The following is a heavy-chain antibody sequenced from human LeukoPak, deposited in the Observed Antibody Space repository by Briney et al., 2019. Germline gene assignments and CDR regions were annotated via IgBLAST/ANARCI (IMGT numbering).Heavy chain of an antibody. J-gene: IGHJ4*02. D-gene: IGHD3-10*01. CDR2: IYYSGST. CDR3: ARDKGYYYGSGSYSFDY. V-gene: IGHV4-39*07. Sequence: WVRQPPGKGLEWVGSIYYSGSTYYNPSLKSRVTISVDTSKNQFSLKLSSVTAADTAVYYCARDKGYYYGSGSYSFDYWGQGTLVTVSS.